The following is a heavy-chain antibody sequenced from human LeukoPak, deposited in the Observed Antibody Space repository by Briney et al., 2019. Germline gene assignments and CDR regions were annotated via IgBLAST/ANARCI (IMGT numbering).Heavy chain of an antibody. CDR1: GLTYRNYY. D-gene: IGHD6-19*01. J-gene: IGHJ4*02. V-gene: IGHV3-11*06. CDR3: TRVIVAVPGYFDYFDF. Sequence: GGSLRLSCAASGLTYRNYYFSWVRQAPGKGLEWISYISDDGPYANYADSVRGRFTISRDNAKNSLFLQMNSLRVEDTAVYYCTRVIVAVPGYFDYFDFWGQGVLVTVSS. CDR2: ISDDGPYA.